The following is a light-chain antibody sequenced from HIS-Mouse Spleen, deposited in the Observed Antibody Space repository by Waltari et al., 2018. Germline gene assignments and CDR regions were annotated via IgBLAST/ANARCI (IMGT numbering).Light chain of an antibody. CDR3: QHANSFPSFTLFT. CDR1: QGISSW. CDR2: AAS. V-gene: IGKV1-12*02. J-gene: IGKJ3*01. Sequence: DIQMTQSPSSVSVSVGDRVTINCRASQGISSWLAWYQQKPEKAPKLLIYAASSLQSGVPSRFSGSGSGTDFTLTISSLQPEDFAAYYCQHANSFPSFTLFTFGPGTKVDIK.